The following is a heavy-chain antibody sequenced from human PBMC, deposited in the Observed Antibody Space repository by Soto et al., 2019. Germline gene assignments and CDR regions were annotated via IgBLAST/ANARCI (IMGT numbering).Heavy chain of an antibody. CDR3: ARDPQTMFYYYYGMDV. V-gene: IGHV3-30-3*01. CDR1: GFTFSSYA. J-gene: IGHJ6*02. D-gene: IGHD3-10*02. CDR2: ISYDGSNK. Sequence: GGSLRLSCAASGFTFSSYAMHWVRQAPGKGLEWVAVISYDGSNKYYADSVKGRFTISRDNSKNTLYLQMNSLRAEDTAVYYCARDPQTMFYYYYGMDVWGQGTTVTVSS.